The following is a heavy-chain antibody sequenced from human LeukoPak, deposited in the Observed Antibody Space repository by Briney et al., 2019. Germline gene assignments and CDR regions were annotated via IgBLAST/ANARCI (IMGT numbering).Heavy chain of an antibody. V-gene: IGHV3-7*05. Sequence: QSGGSLRLSCAASGFTFSSNWMTWVRQAPGKGLEWVANIKQDGSAKDYVDSVKGRFTVSRDNAQNSLYLQMNSLRAEDTAIYYCARKWSSSWSSFDYWGQGTLVTVSS. J-gene: IGHJ4*02. CDR3: ARKWSSSWSSFDY. CDR1: GFTFSSNW. D-gene: IGHD6-13*01. CDR2: IKQDGSAK.